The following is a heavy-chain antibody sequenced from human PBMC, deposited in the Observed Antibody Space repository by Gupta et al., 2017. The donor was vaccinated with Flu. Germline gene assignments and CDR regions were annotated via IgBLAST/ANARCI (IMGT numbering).Heavy chain of an antibody. CDR1: GFTFSSYE. J-gene: IGHJ5*02. Sequence: EVQLVESGGGLVQPGGSLRLSCAASGFTFSSYEMIWVRQAPRKGLEGVSYISSSGSTIYYADSVKGRFTISRDNAKNSLYLQMNSLRAEDTAVYYCARGNYYYGSGSYPWGQGTLVTVSS. CDR2: ISSSGSTI. CDR3: ARGNYYYGSGSYP. D-gene: IGHD3-10*01. V-gene: IGHV3-48*03.